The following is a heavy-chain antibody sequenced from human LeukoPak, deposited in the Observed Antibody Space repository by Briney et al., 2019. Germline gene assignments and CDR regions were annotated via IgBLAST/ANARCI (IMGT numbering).Heavy chain of an antibody. J-gene: IGHJ6*02. Sequence: GGSLRLSCAASGFTFSSYGMHWVRQAPGKGLEWVAFIRYDGSNKYYADSVKGRFTISRDNSKNTLYLQMNSLRAEDTAVYYCAKEARNYYYGMDAWGQGTTVTVSS. CDR3: AKEARNYYYGMDA. CDR1: GFTFSSYG. CDR2: IRYDGSNK. V-gene: IGHV3-30*02.